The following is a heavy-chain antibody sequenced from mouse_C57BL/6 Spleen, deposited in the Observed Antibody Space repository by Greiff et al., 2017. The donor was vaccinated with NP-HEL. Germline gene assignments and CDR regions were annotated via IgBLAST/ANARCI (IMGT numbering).Heavy chain of an antibody. Sequence: QVQLKQSGAELVRPGTSVKMSCKASGYTFTNYWIGWAKQRPGHGLEWIGDIYPGGGYTNYNEKFKGKATLTADKSSSTAYMQFSSLTSEDSAIYYCAREGLGRDYFDYWGQGTTLTVSS. CDR3: AREGLGRDYFDY. V-gene: IGHV1-63*01. CDR1: GYTFTNYW. D-gene: IGHD4-1*01. J-gene: IGHJ2*01. CDR2: IYPGGGYT.